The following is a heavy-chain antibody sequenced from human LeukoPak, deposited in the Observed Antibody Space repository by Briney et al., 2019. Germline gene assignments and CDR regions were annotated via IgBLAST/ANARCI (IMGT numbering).Heavy chain of an antibody. CDR2: ISGSGGST. Sequence: GGSLRLSCAVSGFTFSSYTMRWVRQAPGKGLEWVSGISGSGGSTSYADSVKGRFTISRDNSKSTLYLQMNSLTAEDTAVYYCAKDYSSNGDIAHWGQGTLVTVSS. V-gene: IGHV3-23*01. CDR1: GFTFSSYT. D-gene: IGHD4-11*01. CDR3: AKDYSSNGDIAH. J-gene: IGHJ4*02.